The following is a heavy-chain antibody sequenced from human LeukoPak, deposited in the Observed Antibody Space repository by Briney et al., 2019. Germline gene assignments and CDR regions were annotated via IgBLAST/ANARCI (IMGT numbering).Heavy chain of an antibody. CDR1: GGSISSGGYY. V-gene: IGHV4-31*03. Sequence: SETLSLTCTVSGGSISSGGYYWSWIRQHPGKGLEWIGYIYYRGSTYYNPSLKSRVTISVDTSKNQLSLKLSSVTAADTAVYYCARGTSWDGDYWGQGTLVTVSS. D-gene: IGHD2-2*01. CDR3: ARGTSWDGDY. CDR2: IYYRGST. J-gene: IGHJ4*02.